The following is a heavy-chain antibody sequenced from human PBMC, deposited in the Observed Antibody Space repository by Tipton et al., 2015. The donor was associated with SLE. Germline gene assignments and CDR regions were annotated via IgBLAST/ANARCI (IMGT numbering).Heavy chain of an antibody. J-gene: IGHJ3*02. V-gene: IGHV3-30*04. CDR1: GFTFSSYA. CDR3: ARSLLDAFDI. CDR2: ISYDGSNK. Sequence: RSLRLSCAAPGFTFSSYAMHWVRQAPGKGLEWVAVISYDGSNKYYADSVKGRFTISRDNSKNTLYLQMNGLRAEDTAVYYCARSLLDAFDIWGQGTMVTVSS.